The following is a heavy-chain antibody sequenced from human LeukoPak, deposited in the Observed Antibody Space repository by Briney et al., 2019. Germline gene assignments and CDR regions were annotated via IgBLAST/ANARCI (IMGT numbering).Heavy chain of an antibody. CDR1: GYTLTELS. D-gene: IGHD1-1*01. J-gene: IGHJ4*02. V-gene: IGHV1-24*01. CDR3: ATFNDKFDY. CDR2: FDPEDGET. Sequence: GASVKVSCKVSGYTLTELSMRWVRQAPGKGLEWMGGFDPEDGETIYAQKFQGRVTMPEDTSTDTAYMELSSLRSEDTAVYYCATFNDKFDYWGQGTLVTVSS.